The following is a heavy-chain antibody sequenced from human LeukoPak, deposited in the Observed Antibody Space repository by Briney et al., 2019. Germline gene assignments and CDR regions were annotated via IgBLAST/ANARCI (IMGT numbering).Heavy chain of an antibody. J-gene: IGHJ1*01. CDR2: INLGGSET. CDR1: GFTFSSHW. V-gene: IGHV3-7*01. CDR3: AREGTRGFFDG. Sequence: GGSLRLSCAASGFTFSSHWMSWVRRAPGKGLEWVSDINLGGSETYYVDSVKGRFTISRDNAKNSLTLQMNSLRGDDTALYYCAREGTRGFFDGWGQASLVSASS. D-gene: IGHD1/OR15-1a*01.